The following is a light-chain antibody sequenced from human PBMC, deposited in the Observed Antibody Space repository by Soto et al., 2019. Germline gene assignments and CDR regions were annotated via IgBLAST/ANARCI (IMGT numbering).Light chain of an antibody. CDR1: SFNIGAGYD. CDR2: GNS. J-gene: IGLJ1*01. CDR3: QSFDSNLSGSF. Sequence: QSVLTQPPSVSGAPGQRVTISRTGSSFNIGAGYDVHWYQQLPGTAPKLLIYGNSNRPSGVPDRFSGSKSGTSASLAITGLQAEDEADYYCQSFDSNLSGSFFGTGTKLTVL. V-gene: IGLV1-40*01.